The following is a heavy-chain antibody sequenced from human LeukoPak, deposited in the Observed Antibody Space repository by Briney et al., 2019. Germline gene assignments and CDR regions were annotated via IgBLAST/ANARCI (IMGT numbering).Heavy chain of an antibody. CDR1: GASISSTNW. CDR2: IYHSGST. CDR3: ARGGAARLHFQN. V-gene: IGHV4-4*02. J-gene: IGHJ1*01. Sequence: SETLSLTCAVSGASISSTNWWSWVRQPPGQGLEWIGYIYHSGSTNYNPSLQSRVTISVDTSKNQFSLNLNSVTAADTAVYYCARGGAARLHFQNWGQGTLVTVSS. D-gene: IGHD6-6*01.